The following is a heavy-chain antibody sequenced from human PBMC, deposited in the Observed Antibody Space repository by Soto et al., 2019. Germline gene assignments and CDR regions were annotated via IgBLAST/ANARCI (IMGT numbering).Heavy chain of an antibody. CDR1: GFTFNMFS. CDR3: ARDRAWTRFGMDV. J-gene: IGHJ6*02. V-gene: IGHV3-21*01. D-gene: IGHD5-12*01. Sequence: GGSLRLSCAASGFTFNMFSINWVRQAPGKGLEWVSYISSDGTYRNYADSVKGRFTISRDNGDNSLYLQMNSLRAEDTAVYFCARDRAWTRFGMDVWGQCTSVTVSS. CDR2: ISSDGTYR.